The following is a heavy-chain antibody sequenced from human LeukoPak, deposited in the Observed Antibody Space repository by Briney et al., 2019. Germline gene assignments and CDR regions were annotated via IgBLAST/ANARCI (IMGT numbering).Heavy chain of an antibody. CDR1: GGSIISNY. J-gene: IGHJ6*03. D-gene: IGHD3-22*01. V-gene: IGHV4-4*07. CDR3: ARLKFYDSTGYSPGYYMDV. Sequence: SETLSLTCTVSGGSIISNYWSWIRQSAGTGLEWIGRIYGRGITDYNPSLKSRVTMSLDTSRKQFSLRLTSVTAADTAVYYCARLKFYDSTGYSPGYYMDVWGKGTTVSV. CDR2: IYGRGIT.